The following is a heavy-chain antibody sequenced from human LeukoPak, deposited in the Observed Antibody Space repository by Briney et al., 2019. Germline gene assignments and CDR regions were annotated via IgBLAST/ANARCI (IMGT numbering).Heavy chain of an antibody. J-gene: IGHJ3*02. D-gene: IGHD6-19*01. Sequence: PGGSLRLSCAASGFTFSSYGMHWVRQAPGKGLEWVAFIRYDGSNKYYADSVKVRFTISRDNSKNTLYLQMNSLRAEDTAVYYCAKDSVSWLVRPHDAFDIWGQGTMVTVSS. CDR3: AKDSVSWLVRPHDAFDI. V-gene: IGHV3-30*02. CDR1: GFTFSSYG. CDR2: IRYDGSNK.